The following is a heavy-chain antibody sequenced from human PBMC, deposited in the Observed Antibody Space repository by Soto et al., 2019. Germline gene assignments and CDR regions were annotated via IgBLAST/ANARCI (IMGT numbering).Heavy chain of an antibody. CDR2: ISGSGGST. Sequence: PGGSLRLSCAASGFTFSSYAMSWVRQAPGKGLEWVSAISGSGGSTYYADSVKGRFTISRDNSKNTLYLQMNSLRAEDTAVHYCAKEGEYYDFWSGYYLLDYWGQGTLVTVSS. CDR1: GFTFSSYA. CDR3: AKEGEYYDFWSGYYLLDY. V-gene: IGHV3-23*01. J-gene: IGHJ4*02. D-gene: IGHD3-3*01.